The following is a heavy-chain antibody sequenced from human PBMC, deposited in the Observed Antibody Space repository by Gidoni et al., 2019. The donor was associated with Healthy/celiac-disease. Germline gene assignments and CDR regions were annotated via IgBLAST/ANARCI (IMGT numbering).Heavy chain of an antibody. D-gene: IGHD6-13*01. CDR2: ISYDGSNK. J-gene: IGHJ4*02. Sequence: QVQLVESGGGVVQPGRSLRLSCAASGFTFSSYAMHWVRQAPGKGLEWVAVISYDGSNKYYADSVKGRFTISRDNPKNTLYLQMNSLRAEDTAVYYCARGSPPYSSSWGYWGQGTLVTVSS. CDR3: ARGSPPYSSSWGY. CDR1: GFTFSSYA. V-gene: IGHV3-30-3*01.